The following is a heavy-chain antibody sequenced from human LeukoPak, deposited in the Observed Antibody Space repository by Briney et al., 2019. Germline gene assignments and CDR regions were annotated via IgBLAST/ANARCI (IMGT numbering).Heavy chain of an antibody. V-gene: IGHV4-39*07. J-gene: IGHJ6*03. D-gene: IGHD6-13*01. Sequence: PSETLSLTCTVSGGSISSYYWGWIRQPPGKGLEWIGSIYYSGSTYYNPSLKSRVTISVDTSKNQFSLKLSSVTAADTAVYYCARVGSSSWTYYYYYYMDVWGKGTTVTVSS. CDR2: IYYSGST. CDR1: GGSISSYY. CDR3: ARVGSSSWTYYYYYYMDV.